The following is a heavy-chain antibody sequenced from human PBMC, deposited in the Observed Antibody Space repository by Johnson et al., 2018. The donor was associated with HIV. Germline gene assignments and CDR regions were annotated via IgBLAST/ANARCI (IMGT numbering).Heavy chain of an antibody. J-gene: IGHJ3*02. Sequence: VQLVESGGGLVQPGGSLRLSCAASGFTFDDYAMHWVRQPPGKGLEWVSVIFSGGTTYYADSVNGRFTISRDNSKNTLYLQMNSLRAEDTAVYYCARGGSGSAQKGGDAFDIWGQGTMVTVSS. CDR2: IFSGGTT. CDR3: ARGGSGSAQKGGDAFDI. CDR1: GFTFDDYA. D-gene: IGHD1-26*01. V-gene: IGHV3-66*01.